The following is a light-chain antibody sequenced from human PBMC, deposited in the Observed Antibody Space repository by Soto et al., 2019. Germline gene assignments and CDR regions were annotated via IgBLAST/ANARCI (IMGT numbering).Light chain of an antibody. J-gene: IGKJ1*01. CDR2: DAS. CDR3: QHYNSYSEA. CDR1: QSLLHSNGYNY. Sequence: MTQSPLSLPVTPGEPASISCRSSQSLLHSNGYNYLAWYQQKPGKAPKLLIYDASSLQSGVPSRFSGSGSGTEFTLTISSLQPDDFATYYCQHYNSYSEAFGQGTKVDIK. V-gene: IGKV1-5*01.